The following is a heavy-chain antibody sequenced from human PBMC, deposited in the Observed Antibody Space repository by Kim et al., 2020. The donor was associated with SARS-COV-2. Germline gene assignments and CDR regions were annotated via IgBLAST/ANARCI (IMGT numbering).Heavy chain of an antibody. CDR3: AGRDGYKNGMWYFDY. CDR1: GGTFSSYA. D-gene: IGHD5-12*01. CDR2: IIPIFGTA. Sequence: SVKVSCKASGGTFSSYAISWVRQAPGQGLEWMGGIIPIFGTANYAQKFQGRVTITADESTSTAYMELSSLRSEDTAVYYCAGRDGYKNGMWYFDYWGQGTLVTVSS. V-gene: IGHV1-69*13. J-gene: IGHJ4*02.